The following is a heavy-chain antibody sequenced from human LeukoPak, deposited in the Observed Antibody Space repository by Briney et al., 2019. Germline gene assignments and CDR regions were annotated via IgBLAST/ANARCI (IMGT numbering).Heavy chain of an antibody. D-gene: IGHD4-17*01. CDR3: ARGHSTAAYYFDY. CDR2: IYTSGST. Sequence: SQTLSLTCTVSGNSISSGDNYWGWIRQPAGKGLEWIGRIYTSGSTYYNPSLKSRVTISVDTSKNQFSLKLSSVTAADTAVYYCARGHSTAAYYFDYWGQGTLVTVSS. J-gene: IGHJ4*02. V-gene: IGHV4-61*02. CDR1: GNSISSGDNY.